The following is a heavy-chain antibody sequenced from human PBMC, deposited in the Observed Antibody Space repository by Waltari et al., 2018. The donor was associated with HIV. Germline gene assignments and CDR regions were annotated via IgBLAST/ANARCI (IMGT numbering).Heavy chain of an antibody. V-gene: IGHV3-23*01. D-gene: IGHD3-10*01. J-gene: IGHJ3*01. CDR2: IRGGGET. CDR3: VKDSGRAADVFDL. CDR1: GLFFTDFA. Sequence: QLLESGGGLVGLGGPLEPSGSPLGLFFTDFAMDWVRQAPGKGLEWVSAIRGGGETFYADSVKGRFTISRDNSKNTLYLQMNSLRADDAAVYYCVKDSGRAADVFDLWGQGTMVTVSS.